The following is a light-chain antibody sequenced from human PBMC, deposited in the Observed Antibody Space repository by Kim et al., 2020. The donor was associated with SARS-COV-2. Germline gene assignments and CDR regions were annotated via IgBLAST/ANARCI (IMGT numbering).Light chain of an antibody. V-gene: IGLV2-14*03. CDR1: SSDVGGYNY. Sequence: QSALTQPASVSGSHGQSITISCTGTSSDVGGYNYVSWYQHHPGKAPKLMIYDVSKRPSGISNRFSGSKSGNTASLTISGLQAEDEADYYCSSYTSSSTYSVFGTGTKVTVL. J-gene: IGLJ1*01. CDR2: DVS. CDR3: SSYTSSSTYSV.